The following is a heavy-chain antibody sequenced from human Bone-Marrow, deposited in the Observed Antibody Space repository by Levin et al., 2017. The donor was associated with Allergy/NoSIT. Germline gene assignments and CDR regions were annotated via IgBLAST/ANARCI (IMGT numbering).Heavy chain of an antibody. CDR3: ARDSRPRLYGSGYNWFDP. CDR1: GDFINTGDYY. Sequence: KASETLSLTCSVSGDFINTGDYYWSWIRQFPGRGLEWIGHIYYSGLTYFNPALESRATITVDKAKNQFSLEMTSMTVADTAVYFCARDSRPRLYGSGYNWFDPWGQGILVTVSS. J-gene: IGHJ5*02. D-gene: IGHD3-10*01. CDR2: IYYSGLT. V-gene: IGHV4-30-4*01.